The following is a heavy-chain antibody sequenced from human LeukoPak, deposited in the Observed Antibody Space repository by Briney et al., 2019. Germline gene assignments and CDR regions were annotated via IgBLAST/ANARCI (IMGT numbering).Heavy chain of an antibody. Sequence: SEALSLTCTVSGGSISSSSYYWGWIRQPPGKGLEWIGSIYYSGSTYYNPSLKSRVTISVDTSKNQFSLKLSSVTAADTAVYYCARQLEYYYYMDVWGKGTTVTVSS. CDR2: IYYSGST. D-gene: IGHD1-1*01. CDR1: GGSISSSSYY. CDR3: ARQLEYYYYMDV. V-gene: IGHV4-39*01. J-gene: IGHJ6*03.